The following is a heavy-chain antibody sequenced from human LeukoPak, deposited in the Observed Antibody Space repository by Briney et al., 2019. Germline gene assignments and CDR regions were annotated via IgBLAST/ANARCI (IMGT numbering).Heavy chain of an antibody. CDR1: GGSISRYY. CDR3: AIYSSGWYGTDY. V-gene: IGHV4-34*01. CDR2: INHSGST. Sequence: SETLSLTCTVSGGSISRYYWSWIRQPPGKGLEWIGEINHSGSTNYNPSLKSRVTISVDTSKNQFSLKLSSVTAADTAVYYCAIYSSGWYGTDYWGQGTLVTVSS. D-gene: IGHD6-19*01. J-gene: IGHJ4*02.